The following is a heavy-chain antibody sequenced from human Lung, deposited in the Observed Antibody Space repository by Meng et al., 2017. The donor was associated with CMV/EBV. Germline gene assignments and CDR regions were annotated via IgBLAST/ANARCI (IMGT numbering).Heavy chain of an antibody. V-gene: IGHV4-4*03. D-gene: IGHD3-10*01. CDR2: IPHRGSS. CDR3: LRRSGGSV. J-gene: IGHJ1*01. Sequence: VQWRESGPALVQPPETLPPTCAVSGDPITTHNWWAWVRQPPGKGLEWIGEIPHRGSSAYNPSLKSRVSMSIDKSKNQFSLKLTSVTAADTAVYHCLRRSGGSVWGQGTLVTVSS. CDR1: GDPITTHNW.